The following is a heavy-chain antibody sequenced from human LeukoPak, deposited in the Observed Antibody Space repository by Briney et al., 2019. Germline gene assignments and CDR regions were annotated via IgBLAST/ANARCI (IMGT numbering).Heavy chain of an antibody. CDR1: GGTFSSYT. CDR2: IIPILGIA. CDR3: ARGMYYYGSGSYANYFDY. J-gene: IGHJ4*02. V-gene: IGHV1-69*02. Sequence: ASVKVSCKASGGTFSSYTISWVRQAPGQGLEWMGRIIPILGIANYAQKFQGRVTITADRSTSTAYMELSSLRSEDTAVYYCARGMYYYGSGSYANYFDYWGQGTLVTVS. D-gene: IGHD3-10*01.